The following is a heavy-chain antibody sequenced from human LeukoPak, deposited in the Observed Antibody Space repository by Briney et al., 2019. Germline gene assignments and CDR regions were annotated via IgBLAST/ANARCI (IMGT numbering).Heavy chain of an antibody. CDR2: IYHSGST. CDR1: GYSISSGYY. J-gene: IGHJ4*02. Sequence: SETLSLTCTVSGYSISSGYYWGWIRQPPGKGLEWIGSIYHSGSTYYNPPLKSRVTISVDTSKNQFSLQLNSVTPEDTAVYYCARDPRISSGCYFDYWGQGTLVTVSS. D-gene: IGHD6-25*01. CDR3: ARDPRISSGCYFDY. V-gene: IGHV4-38-2*02.